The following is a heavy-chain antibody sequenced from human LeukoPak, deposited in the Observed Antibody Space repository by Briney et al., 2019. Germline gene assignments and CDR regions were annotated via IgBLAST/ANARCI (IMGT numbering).Heavy chain of an antibody. Sequence: ASVKVSCKVSGYTLTELSVHWVRQAPGKGLEWMGGFDPEDGETIYAQKFQGRVTMTEDTSTDTAYMELSSLRSEDTAVYYCAGQPFDYGRGDRAFDIWGQGTMVTVSS. CDR1: GYTLTELS. CDR2: FDPEDGET. D-gene: IGHD4/OR15-4a*01. J-gene: IGHJ3*02. V-gene: IGHV1-24*01. CDR3: AGQPFDYGRGDRAFDI.